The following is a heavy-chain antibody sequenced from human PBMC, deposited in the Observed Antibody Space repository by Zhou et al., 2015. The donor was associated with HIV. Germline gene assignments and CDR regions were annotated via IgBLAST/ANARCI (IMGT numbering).Heavy chain of an antibody. CDR3: ARETGGRFSYFDY. CDR1: GYTFTSYA. CDR2: INAGNGNT. J-gene: IGHJ4*02. D-gene: IGHD3-3*01. V-gene: IGHV1-3*05. Sequence: QVQLVQSGAEEKKPGASVKVSCKASGYTFTSYAMHWVRQAPGQRLEWMGWINAGNGNTKYSQKFQGRVTITRDTSASTAYMELSSLRSEDTAVYYCARETGGRFSYFDYWGQGTLVTVSS.